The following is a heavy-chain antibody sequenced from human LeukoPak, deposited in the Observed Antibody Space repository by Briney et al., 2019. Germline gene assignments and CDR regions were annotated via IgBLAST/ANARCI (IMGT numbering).Heavy chain of an antibody. CDR2: IIPIFGIA. CDR1: GGTFSSYA. J-gene: IGHJ4*02. Sequence: SVKVSCKASGGTFSSYAISWVRQAPGQGLEWMGRIIPIFGIANYAQKFQGRVTITADKSTSTAYMELSRLRSEDTAVYYCATGRGIAAAGTTTLFDYWGQGTLVTVSS. D-gene: IGHD6-13*01. CDR3: ATGRGIAAAGTTTLFDY. V-gene: IGHV1-69*04.